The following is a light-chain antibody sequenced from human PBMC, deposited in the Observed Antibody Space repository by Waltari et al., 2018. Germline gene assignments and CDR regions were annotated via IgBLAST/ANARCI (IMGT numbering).Light chain of an antibody. CDR1: QGLLHSEGHIL. Sequence: DIVLTPSPLSLPVTPGEPASISCRSSQGLLHSEGHILLDWYLQKPGQSPQLLIYLGSHRASGVPDRFSGSGSGTDFTLEISRVEAVDVGVYFCMQGLQTPTFGQGTRL. CDR2: LGS. CDR3: MQGLQTPT. V-gene: IGKV2-28*01. J-gene: IGKJ5*01.